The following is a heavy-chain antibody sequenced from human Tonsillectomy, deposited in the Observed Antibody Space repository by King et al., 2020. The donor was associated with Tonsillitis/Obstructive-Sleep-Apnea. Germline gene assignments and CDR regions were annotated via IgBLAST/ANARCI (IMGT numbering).Heavy chain of an antibody. J-gene: IGHJ3*02. V-gene: IGHV4-59*01. CDR2: IYYSGST. CDR3: AREGLLDAFDI. D-gene: IGHD1-26*01. CDR1: GGSISSYY. Sequence: QLQESGPGLVKPSETLSLTCTVSGGSISSYYWSWIRQPPGKGLECIGYIYYSGSTNYNPSLKSRVTISVDTSKNQFSLKLSSVTAADTAVYYCAREGLLDAFDIWGQGTMVTVSS.